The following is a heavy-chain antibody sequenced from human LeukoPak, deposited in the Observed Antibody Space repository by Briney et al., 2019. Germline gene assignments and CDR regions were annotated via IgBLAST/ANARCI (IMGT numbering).Heavy chain of an antibody. CDR3: ARDRSTVTTFFAHSNWFDP. Sequence: SVKVSCKASGGTFSSYAISWVRQAPGQGLEWMGGIIPIFGTANYAQKFQGRVTITADESTSTAYMELSSLRSEDTAVYYCARDRSTVTTFFAHSNWFDPWGQGTLVTVSS. V-gene: IGHV1-69*13. CDR2: IIPIFGTA. CDR1: GGTFSSYA. D-gene: IGHD4-17*01. J-gene: IGHJ5*02.